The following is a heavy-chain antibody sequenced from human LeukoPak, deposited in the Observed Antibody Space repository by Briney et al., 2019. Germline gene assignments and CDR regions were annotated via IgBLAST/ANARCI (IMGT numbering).Heavy chain of an antibody. V-gene: IGHV3-20*04. Sequence: GGSLRLSCAASGFTFSDHYMDWVRQAPGKGLEWVSGINWNGGSTGYADSVKGRFTISRDNAKNSLYLQMNSLRAEDTALYYCARATYYYDSSGYYHIRDYFDYWGQGTLVTVSS. J-gene: IGHJ4*02. CDR1: GFTFSDHY. CDR2: INWNGGST. CDR3: ARATYYYDSSGYYHIRDYFDY. D-gene: IGHD3-22*01.